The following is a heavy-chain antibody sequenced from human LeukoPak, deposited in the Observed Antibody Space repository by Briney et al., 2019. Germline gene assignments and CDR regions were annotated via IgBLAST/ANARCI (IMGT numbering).Heavy chain of an antibody. CDR2: IYNSGRT. Sequence: SETLSLTCIVSGVSINYHYWTWIRQPPGKGLEWIGYIYNSGRTNYNPSLKSRVTISEDMSKNQFSLKLTSVTAADTAVYYCARDPVGALRSIDYWGQGTLVTVSS. D-gene: IGHD3-16*01. J-gene: IGHJ4*02. V-gene: IGHV4-59*11. CDR1: GVSINYHY. CDR3: ARDPVGALRSIDY.